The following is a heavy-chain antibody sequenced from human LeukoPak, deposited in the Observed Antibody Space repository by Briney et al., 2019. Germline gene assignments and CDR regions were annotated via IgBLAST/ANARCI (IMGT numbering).Heavy chain of an antibody. CDR3: ARGGWELPEGSLDY. D-gene: IGHD1-26*01. J-gene: IGHJ4*02. CDR2: INHSGST. Sequence: PSETLSLTCAVYGGSFSGYYWSWIRQPPGKGLEWIGEINHSGSTNYNPSLESRVTISVDASKNQFSLKLSSVTAADTAVYYCARGGWELPEGSLDYWGQGTLVTVSS. V-gene: IGHV4-34*01. CDR1: GGSFSGYY.